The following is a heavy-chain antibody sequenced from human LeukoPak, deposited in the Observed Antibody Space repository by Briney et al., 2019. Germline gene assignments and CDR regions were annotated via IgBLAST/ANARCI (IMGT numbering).Heavy chain of an antibody. J-gene: IGHJ4*02. CDR1: GFTFSDYW. Sequence: GGSLRLSCTASGFTFSDYWMHWVRQAPGKGLVWVSRTNTDASSTSYADSVKGRFTISRDNTENTVYLQMDSLRAEDTAVYYCARGMTYYYGSGKFDYWGQGSLVTVSS. CDR2: TNTDASST. V-gene: IGHV3-74*01. CDR3: ARGMTYYYGSGKFDY. D-gene: IGHD3-10*01.